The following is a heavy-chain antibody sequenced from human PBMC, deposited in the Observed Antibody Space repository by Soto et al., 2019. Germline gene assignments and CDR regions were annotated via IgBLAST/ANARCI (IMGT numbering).Heavy chain of an antibody. CDR1: GFTLSSYW. V-gene: IGHV3-74*01. J-gene: IGHJ4*02. Sequence: EVQLVDSGGGLVQPGGSLRLSCVASGFTLSSYWMHWVRQVPGKGLVWVARIRPDASTTTYANSVKGRFAISRDNAKNTLYMQMNSLRVEDTAVYYCVRERDWLRDLWGQGTLVTVSS. CDR2: IRPDASTT. D-gene: IGHD3-9*01. CDR3: VRERDWLRDL.